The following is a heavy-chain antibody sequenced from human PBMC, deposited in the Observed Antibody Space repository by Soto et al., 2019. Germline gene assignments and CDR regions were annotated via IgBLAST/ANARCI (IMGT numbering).Heavy chain of an antibody. CDR2: IIPIFGTA. CDR1: GGTFSSYA. J-gene: IGHJ6*02. Sequence: SVKVSCKASGGTFSSYAISWVRQAPGQGLEWMGGIIPIFGTANYAQKFQGRVTITADESTSTAYMELSSLRSEDTAVYYCARVSYYDILTGYFSYYYYYGMDVWGQGTTVTVSS. CDR3: ARVSYYDILTGYFSYYYYYGMDV. D-gene: IGHD3-9*01. V-gene: IGHV1-69*13.